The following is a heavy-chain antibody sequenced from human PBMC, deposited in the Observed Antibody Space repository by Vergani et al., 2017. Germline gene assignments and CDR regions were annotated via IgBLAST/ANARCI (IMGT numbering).Heavy chain of an antibody. D-gene: IGHD2-15*01. CDR3: ARVIGYCSGGSCYFGWFDP. V-gene: IGHV4-59*01. Sequence: QVQLQESGPGLVKPSETLSLTCTVSGGSISSYYWSWIRQPPGKGLEWIGYIYYSGSTNYNPSLKSRVTISVATSKNQFSLKLSSVTAADTAVYYCARVIGYCSGGSCYFGWFDPWGQGTLVTVSS. J-gene: IGHJ5*02. CDR2: IYYSGST. CDR1: GGSISSYY.